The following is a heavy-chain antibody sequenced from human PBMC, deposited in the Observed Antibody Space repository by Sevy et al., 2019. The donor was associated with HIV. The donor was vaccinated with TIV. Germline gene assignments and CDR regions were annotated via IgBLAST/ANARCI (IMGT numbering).Heavy chain of an antibody. D-gene: IGHD3-10*01. CDR1: GYSITSGYY. Sequence: AESLSLTCAVSGYSITSGYYWGWIRQPPGKGLEWIASIYHSETHFNPSLKSRVTMSVDSAKNQFSLKLSSVTAAAAPVCYCARDSHDSGAFYVPFNSWGQGTLVFVSS. J-gene: IGHJ4*02. CDR3: ARDSHDSGAFYVPFNS. V-gene: IGHV4-38-2*02. CDR2: IYHSET.